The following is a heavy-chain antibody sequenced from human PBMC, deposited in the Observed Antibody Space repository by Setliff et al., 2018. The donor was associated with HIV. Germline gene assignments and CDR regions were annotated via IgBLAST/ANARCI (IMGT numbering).Heavy chain of an antibody. D-gene: IGHD1-26*01. V-gene: IGHV3-30*04. CDR2: ISYDGSYK. Sequence: QPGGSLRLSCAASGFTFSTYAIHWVRQAPGKGLEWVAIISYDGSYKFYADSVRGRFTISRDNSKNTLYLQMNSLKTEDTAVYYCAKGREVGANYLHYFDFWGQGTLVTVSS. J-gene: IGHJ4*02. CDR3: AKGREVGANYLHYFDF. CDR1: GFTFSTYA.